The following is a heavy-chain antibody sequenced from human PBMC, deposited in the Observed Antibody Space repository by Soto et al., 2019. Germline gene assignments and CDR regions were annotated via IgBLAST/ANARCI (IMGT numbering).Heavy chain of an antibody. CDR2: TYSGGST. CDR3: ARKLSGAVQGWAYGMDV. D-gene: IGHD1-26*01. V-gene: IGHV3-53*01. J-gene: IGHJ6*02. CDR1: GFTVSTYN. Sequence: GGSLRLSCAASGFTVSTYNMIWVRQAPVKGLEWVSVTYSGGSTQYADSVKGRFTVSRDNSKNTLHLQMSSLRDEDTAVYYCARKLSGAVQGWAYGMDVWGRGTTVTVSS.